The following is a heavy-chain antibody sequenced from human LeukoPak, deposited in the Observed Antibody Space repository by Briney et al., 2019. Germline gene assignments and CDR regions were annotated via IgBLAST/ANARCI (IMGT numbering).Heavy chain of an antibody. CDR3: ARINMAHYYFDY. V-gene: IGHV3-7*01. D-gene: IGHD5-24*01. CDR2: IKLEGSEK. CDR1: GFTFSNYW. Sequence: GGSLRLSCAVSGFTFSNYWMSGVRQAPGKGLEGVANIKLEGSEKYYVDSVKGRFTISRDDAKNSLYLQMNSLRAGDTAVYFCARINMAHYYFDYWGQGTLVTVSS. J-gene: IGHJ4*02.